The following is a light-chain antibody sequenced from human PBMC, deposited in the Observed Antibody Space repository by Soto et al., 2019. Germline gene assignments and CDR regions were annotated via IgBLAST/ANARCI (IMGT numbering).Light chain of an antibody. J-gene: IGKJ1*01. CDR1: QSVSSY. CDR2: NVS. Sequence: ELVLTQSPATLSLSPGARATLSCRASQSVSSYLAWYQQKPGQAPSLLIYNVSSRATGIPARFSGSGSGTEFPLTISSLEPEDFAVYDCQQRSSWPTFGQGTKVDIK. V-gene: IGKV3-11*01. CDR3: QQRSSWPT.